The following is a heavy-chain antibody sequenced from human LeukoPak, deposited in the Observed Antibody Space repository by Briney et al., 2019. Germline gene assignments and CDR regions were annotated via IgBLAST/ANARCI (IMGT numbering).Heavy chain of an antibody. Sequence: ASVKVSCKVSGYTLTELSMHWVRQAPGKGLEWMGGFDPEDGETIYAQKFQGRVTMTTDTSTSTAYMELRSLRSDDTAVYYCARDPLPYSSSLHWFDPWGQGTLVTVSS. CDR3: ARDPLPYSSSLHWFDP. V-gene: IGHV1-24*01. CDR2: FDPEDGET. D-gene: IGHD6-13*01. CDR1: GYTLTELS. J-gene: IGHJ5*02.